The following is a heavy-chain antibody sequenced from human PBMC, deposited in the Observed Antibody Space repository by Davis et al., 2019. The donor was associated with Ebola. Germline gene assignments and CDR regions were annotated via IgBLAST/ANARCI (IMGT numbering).Heavy chain of an antibody. CDR3: ARAQIFAIDP. V-gene: IGHV5-51*01. CDR1: GYSFTSYW. Sequence: GESLKISCQGSGYSFTSYWIGWVRQMPGKGLEWMGIIYPGDSDTRYSPSFQGQVTISADKSISTAYLQWSSLKASEPAMYYFARAQIFAIDPLGQGTLVTVSS. D-gene: IGHD3-3*01. J-gene: IGHJ5*02. CDR2: IYPGDSDT.